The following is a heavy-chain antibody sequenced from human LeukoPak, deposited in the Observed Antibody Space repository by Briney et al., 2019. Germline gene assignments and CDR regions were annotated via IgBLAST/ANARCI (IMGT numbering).Heavy chain of an antibody. CDR3: ARIAASFDY. D-gene: IGHD6-13*01. Sequence: ASVKVSCKASGYTFTSYGISWVRQAPGQGLEWMGWINPNSGGTNYAQKFQGRVTMTRDTSISTAYMELSRLRSDDTAVYYCARIAASFDYWGQGTLVTVSS. CDR2: INPNSGGT. J-gene: IGHJ4*02. V-gene: IGHV1-2*02. CDR1: GYTFTSYG.